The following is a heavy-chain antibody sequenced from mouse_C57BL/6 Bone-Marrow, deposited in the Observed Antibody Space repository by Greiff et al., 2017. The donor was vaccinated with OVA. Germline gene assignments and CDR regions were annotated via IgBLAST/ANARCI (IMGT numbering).Heavy chain of an antibody. V-gene: IGHV1-85*01. CDR1: GYTFTSYD. CDR2: IYPRDGST. D-gene: IGHD1-1*01. CDR3: APSSDLAWYAY. Sequence: VKLMESGPELVKPGASVKLSCKASGYTFTSYDINWVKQRPGQGLEWIGWIYPRDGSTKYNEKFKGKATLTVDTSSSTAYMELHSLTSEDSAVYFCAPSSDLAWYAYWGQGTLVTVSA. J-gene: IGHJ3*01.